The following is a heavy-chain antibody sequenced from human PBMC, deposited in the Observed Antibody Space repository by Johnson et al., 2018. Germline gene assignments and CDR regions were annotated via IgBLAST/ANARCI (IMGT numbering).Heavy chain of an antibody. CDR2: ISSTARTI. Sequence: VQLQESGGGLVQPGGSXRLSCGGSGFTFSSYSMNWVRQAPGTGLEWISYISSTARTIYYADSVTGRFTIPRDNANNSVYLQMNSLKTEDTALYYCAQDPVWVAVVPTAEYFQHWGQGTLVTVSS. V-gene: IGHV3-48*01. D-gene: IGHD2-2*01. CDR3: AQDPVWVAVVPTAEYFQH. J-gene: IGHJ1*01. CDR1: GFTFSSYS.